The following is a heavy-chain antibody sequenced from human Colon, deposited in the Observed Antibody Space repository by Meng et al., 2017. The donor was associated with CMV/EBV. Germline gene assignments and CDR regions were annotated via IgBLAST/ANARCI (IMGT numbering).Heavy chain of an antibody. CDR1: TFSSYA. J-gene: IGHJ4*02. CDR3: ASNGGDCTTTTCYTFDF. V-gene: IGHV1-69*05. Sequence: TFSSYAINWVRQAPGQGLEWMGGIIPIFGTAIYAQKFQGRVSITTDKSTSTAYMELNSLRSEDTALYYCASNGGDCTTTTCYTFDFWGQGTLVTVSS. D-gene: IGHD2-2*02. CDR2: IIPIFGTA.